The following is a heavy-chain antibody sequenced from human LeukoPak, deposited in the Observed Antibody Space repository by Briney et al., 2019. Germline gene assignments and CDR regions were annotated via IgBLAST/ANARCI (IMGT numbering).Heavy chain of an antibody. Sequence: ASVKVSCKASGYTFTSYAMHWVRQAPGQRLEWMGWINAGNGNTKYSQKFQGRVTMTRDTSTSTVYMELSSLRSEDTAVYYCARSTRVATIGTDAFDIWGQGTMVTVSS. CDR1: GYTFTSYA. CDR2: INAGNGNT. CDR3: ARSTRVATIGTDAFDI. D-gene: IGHD5-24*01. J-gene: IGHJ3*02. V-gene: IGHV1-3*01.